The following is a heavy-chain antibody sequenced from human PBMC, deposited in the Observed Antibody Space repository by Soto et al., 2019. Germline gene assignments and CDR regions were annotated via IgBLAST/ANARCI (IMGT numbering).Heavy chain of an antibody. J-gene: IGHJ4*02. CDR1: GYTFTSYG. V-gene: IGHV1-18*01. D-gene: IGHD5-12*01. Sequence: GASVKVSCKASGYTFTSYGISWVRQAPGQGLEWMGWISAYNGNTNYAQKLQGRVTMTTDTSTSTAYMELRSLRSDDTAVYSCARDRSGRGYDPNYFVDWGQRPLVTVYS. CDR3: ARDRSGRGYDPNYFVD. CDR2: ISAYNGNT.